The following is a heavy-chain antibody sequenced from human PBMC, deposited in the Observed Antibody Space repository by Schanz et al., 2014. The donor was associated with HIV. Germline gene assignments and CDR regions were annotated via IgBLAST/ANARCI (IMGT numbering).Heavy chain of an antibody. CDR1: GLTFSSYG. J-gene: IGHJ3*02. CDR2: ISYDGSNK. Sequence: QEQLVESGGGVVQPGKSLRLSCAGSGLTFSSYGMHWVRQAPGKGLEWVAVISYDGSNKYYADSVKGRFTISRDNSKNTLYLQMNSLRAEDTAVYYCAKDGSWEAFDVFDIWGQGTMVTVSS. V-gene: IGHV3-30*18. CDR3: AKDGSWEAFDVFDI. D-gene: IGHD1-26*01.